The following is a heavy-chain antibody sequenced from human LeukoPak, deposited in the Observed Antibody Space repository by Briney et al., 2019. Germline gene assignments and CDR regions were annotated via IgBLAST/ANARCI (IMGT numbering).Heavy chain of an antibody. Sequence: SVKVSCKASGGTFTSYGISWVRQAPGQGLEWMGGIIPYFGTANYAQKFRGRVTITADESTSTAYMELSSLRSEDTAVYYCAHLPNGHDDYGDYRLAYYFDYWGQGTLVTVSS. D-gene: IGHD4-17*01. CDR1: GGTFTSYG. CDR2: IIPYFGTA. V-gene: IGHV1-69*13. J-gene: IGHJ4*02. CDR3: AHLPNGHDDYGDYRLAYYFDY.